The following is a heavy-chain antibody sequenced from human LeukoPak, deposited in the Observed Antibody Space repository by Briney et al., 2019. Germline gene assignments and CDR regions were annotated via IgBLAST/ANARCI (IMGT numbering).Heavy chain of an antibody. CDR1: GFTFSNYA. CDR3: ASDATSGSYLRDAFDI. Sequence: PGRSLRLSCAASGFTFSNYAMHCVRQASRKWPDLVAVISYDGSNKYYADSVKGRFTISRDNSKNTLYLQMTSLRAEDTAVYYCASDATSGSYLRDAFDIWGQGTMVTVSS. J-gene: IGHJ3*02. CDR2: ISYDGSNK. V-gene: IGHV3-30-3*01. D-gene: IGHD1-26*01.